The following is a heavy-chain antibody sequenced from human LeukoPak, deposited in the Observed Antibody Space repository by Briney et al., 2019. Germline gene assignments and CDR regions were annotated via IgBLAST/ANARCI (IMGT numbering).Heavy chain of an antibody. D-gene: IGHD3-10*01. CDR2: TSAYNGNT. V-gene: IGHV1-18*01. J-gene: IGHJ6*02. CDR1: GYTFTSYG. Sequence: ASVKVSCKASGYTFTSYGISWVRQAPGQGLEWMGWTSAYNGNTNYAQKLQGRVTMTTDTSTSTAYMELRSLRSDDTAVYYCARAVYYYGSGSVYYYYGMDVWGQGTTVTVSS. CDR3: ARAVYYYGSGSVYYYYGMDV.